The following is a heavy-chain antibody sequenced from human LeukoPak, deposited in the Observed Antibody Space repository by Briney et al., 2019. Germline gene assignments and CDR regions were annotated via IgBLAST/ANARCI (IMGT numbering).Heavy chain of an antibody. V-gene: IGHV3-23*01. J-gene: IGHJ5*02. D-gene: IGHD3-22*01. CDR3: AKGGSGYFADL. CDR2: ISNDGGGT. CDR1: GFIFNNYG. Sequence: PGGSLRLSCAASGFIFNNYGLIWVRQAPGKGLQWVSAISNDGGGTTYADFVKGRFTISRDNSKNTLFLQMSSLRAEDTALYYCAKGGSGYFADLWGQGTLVTLSS.